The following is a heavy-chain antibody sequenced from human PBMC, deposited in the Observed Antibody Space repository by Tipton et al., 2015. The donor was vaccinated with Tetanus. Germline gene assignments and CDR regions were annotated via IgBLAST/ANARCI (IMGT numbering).Heavy chain of an antibody. D-gene: IGHD2-2*01. Sequence: LSLTCTVSGASSTSGDYYWAWIRQPPGKGLEWIGSVFDSGTSYYNPSLKSRVTISVDTSKNHFSLRLSSVTAAETAVYYCAEGRRFCSSNSCHEYYFDSWGRGTLVTVSS. J-gene: IGHJ4*02. CDR3: AEGRRFCSSNSCHEYYFDS. CDR2: VFDSGTS. CDR1: GASSTSGDYY. V-gene: IGHV4-39*02.